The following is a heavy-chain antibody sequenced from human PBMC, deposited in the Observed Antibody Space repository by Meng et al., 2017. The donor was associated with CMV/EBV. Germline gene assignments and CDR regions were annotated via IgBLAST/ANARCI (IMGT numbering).Heavy chain of an antibody. CDR2: IRSSGSTI. CDR1: GFTFSSYE. Sequence: GGSLRLSCAASGFTFSSYEMHWVRQAPGKGLEWVSYIRSSGSTIYYADSVKGRFTISRDNAKNSLCLQMNSLRAEDTAVYYCARGHSSGYFDYWGQGTLVTVSS. CDR3: ARGHSSGYFDY. J-gene: IGHJ4*02. V-gene: IGHV3-48*03. D-gene: IGHD6-19*01.